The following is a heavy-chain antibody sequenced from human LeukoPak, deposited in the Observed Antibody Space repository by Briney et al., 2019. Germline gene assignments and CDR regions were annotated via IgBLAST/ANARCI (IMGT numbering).Heavy chain of an antibody. D-gene: IGHD3-3*01. V-gene: IGHV3-21*01. J-gene: IGHJ5*02. CDR2: ISSSSSYI. CDR3: ARGKGYYGLFRFPWFDP. CDR1: GFTFSSYS. Sequence: GGSLRLSCAASGFTFSSYSMNWVRQAPGKGLEWVSSISSSSSYIYYADSVKGRFTISRDNAKNSLYLQMNSLRAEDTAVYYCARGKGYYGLFRFPWFDPWGQGTLVTVSS.